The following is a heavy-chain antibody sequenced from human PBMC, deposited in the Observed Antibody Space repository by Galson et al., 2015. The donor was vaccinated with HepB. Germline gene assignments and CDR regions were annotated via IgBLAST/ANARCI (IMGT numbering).Heavy chain of an antibody. CDR3: ARMTTVTVASGTPCRTFDY. J-gene: IGHJ4*02. CDR2: IYYSGST. V-gene: IGHV4-31*03. Sequence: TLSLTCTVSGGSISSGGDYWSWIRQHPGKGLEWIGYIYYSGSTYYNPSLKSRVTISVDTSKNQFSLKLNSVTAADTAVYYCARMTTVTVASGTPCRTFDYWGQGTLVTVSS. CDR1: GGSISSGGDY. D-gene: IGHD4-17*01.